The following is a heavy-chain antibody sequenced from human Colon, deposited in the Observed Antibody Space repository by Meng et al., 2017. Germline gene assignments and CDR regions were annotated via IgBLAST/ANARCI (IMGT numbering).Heavy chain of an antibody. CDR2: ISHDESYR. Sequence: GESLKISCAASGFTFSSHKMHWVRQAPGQGLEWVAVISHDESYRFYADSMKGRFTISKDNSKNTVYLQMNSLRGEDTAVYFCAREPTVPGSNDLDYWGQGALVTVSS. CDR1: GFTFSSHK. J-gene: IGHJ4*02. CDR3: AREPTVPGSNDLDY. V-gene: IGHV3-30*04. D-gene: IGHD6-19*01.